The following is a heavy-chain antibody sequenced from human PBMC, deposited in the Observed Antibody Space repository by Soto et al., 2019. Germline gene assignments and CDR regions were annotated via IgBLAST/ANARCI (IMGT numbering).Heavy chain of an antibody. Sequence: GESLKISCKGSGYTFSNVWIGWVRQMPGKGLEWMGIIYPGDSDTRYSPSFQGQVTISADKSISTAYLQWSSLKASDTAMYYCARPYGGNVGRAIYWGQGTLVNVSS. CDR2: IYPGDSDT. J-gene: IGHJ4*02. D-gene: IGHD2-15*01. V-gene: IGHV5-51*01. CDR3: ARPYGGNVGRAIY. CDR1: GYTFSNVW.